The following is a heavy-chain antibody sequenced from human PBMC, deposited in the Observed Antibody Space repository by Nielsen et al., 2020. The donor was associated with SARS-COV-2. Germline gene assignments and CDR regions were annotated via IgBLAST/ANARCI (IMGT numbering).Heavy chain of an antibody. CDR1: GFTFSSYA. V-gene: IGHV3-23*01. Sequence: GGSLRLSCAASGFTFSSYAMSWVRQAPGKGLEWVSAISGSGGSTYYADSVKGRFTISRDNYKNTLYLQMNSLRAEDTAVYYCAKGPIVVVPAPYYFDYWGQGTLVTVSS. D-gene: IGHD2-2*01. J-gene: IGHJ4*02. CDR3: AKGPIVVVPAPYYFDY. CDR2: ISGSGGST.